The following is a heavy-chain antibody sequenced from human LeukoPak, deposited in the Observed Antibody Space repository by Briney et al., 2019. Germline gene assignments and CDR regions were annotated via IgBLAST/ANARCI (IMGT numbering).Heavy chain of an antibody. J-gene: IGHJ5*02. D-gene: IGHD3-10*01. V-gene: IGHV4-59*08. CDR2: IYYSGST. CDR1: GGSISSYY. CDR3: ATAPKLLWFGELLVGWFDP. Sequence: SETLSLTCTVSGGSISSYYWSWIRQPPGKGLEWIGYIYYSGSTNYNPSLKSRVTISVDTSKNQFSLKLSSVTAADTAVYYCATAPKLLWFGELLVGWFDPWGQGTLVNVSS.